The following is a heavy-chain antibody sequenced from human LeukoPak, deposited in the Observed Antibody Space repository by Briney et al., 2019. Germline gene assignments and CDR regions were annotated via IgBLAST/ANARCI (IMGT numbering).Heavy chain of an antibody. CDR3: ARGYSSSLDYYYMDV. J-gene: IGHJ6*03. CDR1: GGTFSSYA. V-gene: IGHV1-69*05. D-gene: IGHD6-13*01. CDR2: IIPIFGTA. Sequence: SSVTVSCKASGGTFSSYAISWVRQAPGQGLDWMGVIIPIFGTANYAQKFQGRVTITTDESTSTAYMELSRLRSADTAVYYCARGYSSSLDYYYMDVWGKGTTVTVSS.